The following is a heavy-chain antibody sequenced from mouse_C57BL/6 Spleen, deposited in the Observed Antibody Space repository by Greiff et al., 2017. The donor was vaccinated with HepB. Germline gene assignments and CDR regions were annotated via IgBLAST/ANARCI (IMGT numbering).Heavy chain of an antibody. CDR3: ARSYYYGSSLYWYFDV. CDR1: GYSFTDYN. D-gene: IGHD1-1*01. J-gene: IGHJ1*03. V-gene: IGHV1-39*01. CDR2: INPNYGTT. Sequence: EVQLQQSGPELVKPGASVKISCKASGYSFTDYNMNWVKQSNGKSLEWIGVINPNYGTTSYNQKFKGKATLTVDQSSSTAYMQLNSLTSEDSAVYYVARSYYYGSSLYWYFDVWGTRTTVTVSS.